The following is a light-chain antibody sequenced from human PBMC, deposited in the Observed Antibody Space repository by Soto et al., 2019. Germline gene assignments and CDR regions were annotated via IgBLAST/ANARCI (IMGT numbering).Light chain of an antibody. V-gene: IGKV1-5*01. CDR2: DAS. CDR1: QSISSW. Sequence: DIQMTQSPSTLSTSVGDRVTITCRASQSISSWLAWYQQKPGKAPKLLIYDASSLESGVPSRFSGSGSGTELTLTSSSLQSDDFATYYCQQYNSYPITFGLGTRLEIK. J-gene: IGKJ5*01. CDR3: QQYNSYPIT.